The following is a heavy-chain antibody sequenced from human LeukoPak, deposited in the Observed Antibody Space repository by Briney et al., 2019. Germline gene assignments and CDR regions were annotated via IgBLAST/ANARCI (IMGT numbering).Heavy chain of an antibody. CDR1: GFTFSSYR. J-gene: IGHJ6*04. V-gene: IGHV3-21*01. CDR3: AELGITMIGGV. CDR2: ISSSSSYI. D-gene: IGHD3-10*02. Sequence: PGGSLRLSCAASGFTFSSYRMNWVRQAPGKGLEWVSSISSSSSYIYCADSVKGRFTISRDNAKNSLYLQMNSLRAEDTAVYYCAELGITMIGGVWGKGTTVTISS.